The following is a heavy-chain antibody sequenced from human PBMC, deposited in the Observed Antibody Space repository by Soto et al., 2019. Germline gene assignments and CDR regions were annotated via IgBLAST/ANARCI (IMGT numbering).Heavy chain of an antibody. CDR2: ISAYTGDT. V-gene: IGHV1-18*04. CDR1: GYTFINFG. Sequence: QAQLVQSGAEVKKPGASVKVSCTASGYTFINFGISWVRQAPGQGLEWMGWISAYTGDTIYAQKLRGRVTMTTDTTTNTVYMELRSVRFEDTDVVFCERDGAYTGMGKYNDYGLDVWGQGTTVTVSS. J-gene: IGHJ6*02. CDR3: ERDGAYTGMGKYNDYGLDV. D-gene: IGHD2-2*02.